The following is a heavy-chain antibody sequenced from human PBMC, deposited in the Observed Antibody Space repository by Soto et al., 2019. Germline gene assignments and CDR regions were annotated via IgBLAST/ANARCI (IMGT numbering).Heavy chain of an antibody. D-gene: IGHD3-3*01. CDR2: ISETGKNT. V-gene: IGHV3-23*01. Sequence: EVQLLESGGDLVQPGGSLRLSCSATGFTFRTYGMAWVRQAPGKGLEWVSGISETGKNTNYADSVSGRFTISRKNAKNTLYLLMNTLRAEDTAVYYCAKDRATNFGVIWKYGMDVWGPGTTVSVSS. CDR3: AKDRATNFGVIWKYGMDV. J-gene: IGHJ6*02. CDR1: GFTFRTYG.